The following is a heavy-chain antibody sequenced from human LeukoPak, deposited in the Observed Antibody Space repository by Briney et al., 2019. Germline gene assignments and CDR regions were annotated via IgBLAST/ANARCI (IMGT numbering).Heavy chain of an antibody. CDR1: GFTFSSYA. J-gene: IGHJ5*02. CDR3: AMAVSGSTATRAFDP. D-gene: IGHD6-6*01. CDR2: ISGSGGTT. Sequence: PGGSLRLSCAASGFTFSSYAMSWVRQPPGKGLEWVAAISGSGGTTYYPDSVQGRFTISRDNSKHTLYLQMSRPRVEDTAGYCCAMAVSGSTATRAFDPWGQGTLVTVSS. V-gene: IGHV3-23*01.